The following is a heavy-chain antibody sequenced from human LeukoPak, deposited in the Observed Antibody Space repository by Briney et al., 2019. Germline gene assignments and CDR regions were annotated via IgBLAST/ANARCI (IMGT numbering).Heavy chain of an antibody. CDR3: ARGGIAVAGNTNYCYYMDV. V-gene: IGHV1-18*01. J-gene: IGHJ6*03. D-gene: IGHD6-19*01. CDR1: GYTFTSYG. CDR2: ISAYNGNT. Sequence: ASVKVSCKASGYTFTSYGISWVRQAPGHGLEWMGWISAYNGNTKYAQKLQGRVAMTTATSTSTAYMELRSLRSDDTAVYHGARGGIAVAGNTNYCYYMDVWGKGTTVTVSS.